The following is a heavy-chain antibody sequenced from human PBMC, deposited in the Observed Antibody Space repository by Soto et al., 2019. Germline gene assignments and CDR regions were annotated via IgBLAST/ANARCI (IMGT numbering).Heavy chain of an antibody. V-gene: IGHV1-69*15. D-gene: IGHD3-9*01. Sequence: GXSVKVSCKASGGTFSNYVISWVRQAPGQGLEWMGRIIPMFDSTNYAENFQGRVTMTADESTGTAYMELTGLRSEDTAVYYCARAMGDILTGYFYFDYWGQGTLVTVSS. CDR2: IIPMFDST. CDR1: GGTFSNYV. CDR3: ARAMGDILTGYFYFDY. J-gene: IGHJ4*01.